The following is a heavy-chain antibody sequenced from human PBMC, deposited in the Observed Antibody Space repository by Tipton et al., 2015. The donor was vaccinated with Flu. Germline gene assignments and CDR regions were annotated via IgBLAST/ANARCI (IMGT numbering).Heavy chain of an antibody. CDR2: IYRDGTT. J-gene: IGHJ4*02. Sequence: SLRLSCAPSGFTVSSSYMNWVRQAPGKGLEWVSLIYRDGTTFYADSVKGRFTVSRDDSQNTLYLQMNSLRADDTAVYYCTAGVGTTDHDYWGQGTLVTVPS. V-gene: IGHV3-66*02. CDR3: TAGVGTTDHDY. D-gene: IGHD1-26*01. CDR1: GFTVSSSY.